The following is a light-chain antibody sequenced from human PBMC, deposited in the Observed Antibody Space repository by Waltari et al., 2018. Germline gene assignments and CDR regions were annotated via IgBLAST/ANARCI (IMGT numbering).Light chain of an antibody. J-gene: IGKJ4*01. CDR2: GTF. CDR3: QQYHDSPRT. Sequence: IVMTQSPATLSVSPGATVSLSCRAGQSVSPKLAWYQQKPGQAPRLLIYGTFVRATGIPGRFSGSESGTEFTLTISSLQSEDFALYYCQQYHDSPRTFGGGTKVEIK. CDR1: QSVSPK. V-gene: IGKV3-15*01.